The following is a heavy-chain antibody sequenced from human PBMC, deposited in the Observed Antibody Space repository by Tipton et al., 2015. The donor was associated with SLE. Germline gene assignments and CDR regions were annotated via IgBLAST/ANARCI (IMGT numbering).Heavy chain of an antibody. J-gene: IGHJ5*02. D-gene: IGHD2-21*01. Sequence: LRLSCAVYGGSFSGYQWSWIRQPPGKGLEWIGEINHSGSTNYNPSLKSRVTISVDTSNNQFSLRLDSVTDADTAIYFCARAKSAMGSYDTWGQGAQVTVSS. CDR3: ARAKSAMGSYDT. V-gene: IGHV4-34*01. CDR1: GGSFSGYQ. CDR2: INHSGST.